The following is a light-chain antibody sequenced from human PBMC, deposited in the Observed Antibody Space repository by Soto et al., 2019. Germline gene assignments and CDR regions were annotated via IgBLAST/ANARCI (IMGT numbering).Light chain of an antibody. Sequence: IVLTQSPGTLSLSPGERATLSCRASQRISSSHLAWYQQKPGQAPRLLIYGAFNRATGIPDRFSGSGSGTDFILTISRLEPEDFAVYYCQQYHSSPGLTFGGGNKVEI. CDR1: QRISSSH. V-gene: IGKV3-20*01. CDR2: GAF. J-gene: IGKJ4*01. CDR3: QQYHSSPGLT.